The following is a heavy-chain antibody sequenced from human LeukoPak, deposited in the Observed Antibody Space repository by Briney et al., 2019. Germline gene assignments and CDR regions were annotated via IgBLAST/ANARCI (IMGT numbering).Heavy chain of an antibody. V-gene: IGHV4-39*07. CDR1: GGSISSSSYY. CDR2: IYYSGST. Sequence: SETPSLTCTVSGGSISSSSYYWGWIRQPPGKGLEWIGSIYYSGSTYYNPSLKSRVIISVDTSKNQFSLKLSSVTAADTAVYYCARDQGQGAFDYWGQGTLVTVSS. J-gene: IGHJ4*02. CDR3: ARDQGQGAFDY. D-gene: IGHD3-16*01.